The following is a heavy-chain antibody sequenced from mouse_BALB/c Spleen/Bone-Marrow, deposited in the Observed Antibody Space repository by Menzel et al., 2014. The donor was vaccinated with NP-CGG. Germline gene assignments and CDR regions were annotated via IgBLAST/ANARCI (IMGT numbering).Heavy chain of an antibody. CDR3: GRGDYGSSYAMDY. D-gene: IGHD1-1*01. V-gene: IGHV1-11*01. CDR2: IYPVSDET. CDR1: GYTFTDHI. Sequence: QVQLKHSGAELASPGASVTLSCKASGYTFTDHIMNWVKKRPGQGLEWIGRIYPVSDETNYNQKFMGKATFSVDRSSSTVYMVLNSLTSEDPVVYYCGRGDYGSSYAMDYWGQGTSVTVSS. J-gene: IGHJ4*01.